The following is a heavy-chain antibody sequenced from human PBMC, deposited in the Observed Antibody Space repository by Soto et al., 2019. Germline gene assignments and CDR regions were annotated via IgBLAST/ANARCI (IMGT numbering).Heavy chain of an antibody. CDR2: IDYSGST. J-gene: IGHJ3*02. V-gene: IGHV4-31*03. Sequence: QVQLQESGPGLVKPSQTLSLTCTVSGGSISSGGYFWSWIRQHPGKGLEWIGDIDYSGSTYSNPSLKRRLTISVDTSKNQVPLKLSSVTAADTAVYYCARDILLWFGELPPRAHDAFDIWGQGTMVTVSS. CDR3: ARDILLWFGELPPRAHDAFDI. D-gene: IGHD3-10*01. CDR1: GGSISSGGYF.